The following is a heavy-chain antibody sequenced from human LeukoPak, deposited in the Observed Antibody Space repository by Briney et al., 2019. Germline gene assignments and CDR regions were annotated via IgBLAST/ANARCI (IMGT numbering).Heavy chain of an antibody. J-gene: IGHJ4*02. V-gene: IGHV3-7*01. CDR3: ARGSRFRRTSCFDY. CDR1: GFTFSSYW. Sequence: QAGGSLRLSCAASGFTFSSYWMSWVRQAPGKGLEWVANIKQDGSEEYYVDSVKGRFTISRDNAKNSLYLQMNSLRAEDTAVYYCARGSRFRRTSCFDYWGQGTLVTVSS. D-gene: IGHD2-2*01. CDR2: IKQDGSEE.